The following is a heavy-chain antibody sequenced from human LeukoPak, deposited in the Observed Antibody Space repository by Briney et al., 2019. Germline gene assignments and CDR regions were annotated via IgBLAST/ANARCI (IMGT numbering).Heavy chain of an antibody. CDR1: GFPFSIFG. D-gene: IGHD1-26*01. V-gene: IGHV3-30*18. J-gene: IGHJ4*02. CDR3: AKNRTVLGATSFDY. CDR2: IAYDGSVK. Sequence: GRSLRLSCAASGFPFSIFGIHWVRQAPGKGLEWVAAIAYDGSVKYYPDSLKGRLTISRDNSKNTLYLQMNSLRTEDTAVYSCAKNRTVLGATSFDYWGLGTLVTVSS.